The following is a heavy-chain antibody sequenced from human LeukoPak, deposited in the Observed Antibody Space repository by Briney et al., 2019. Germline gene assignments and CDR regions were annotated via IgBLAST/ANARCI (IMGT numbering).Heavy chain of an antibody. CDR3: ARAADYGSDY. Sequence: ASVKVSFKASGYTFTIYDINWVRQAAGQGREGMGWMNPKRGNTGYTQKFQGRVTMTRNTSISTAYMELSSLRSEDTAVYYCARAADYGSDYWGQGTLVTVSS. D-gene: IGHD4-17*01. J-gene: IGHJ4*02. V-gene: IGHV1-8*01. CDR1: GYTFTIYD. CDR2: MNPKRGNT.